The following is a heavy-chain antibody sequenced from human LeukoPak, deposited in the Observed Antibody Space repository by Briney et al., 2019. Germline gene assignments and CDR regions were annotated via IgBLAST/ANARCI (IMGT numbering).Heavy chain of an antibody. Sequence: GASVKVSCKTSGYTFTGYYMHWVRQASGQGLEWMGWINPNSGGTNYAQKFQDRVTMTRDTSISTAYMELTRLRSDDTAVYYCARDAKLSNYMDVWGKGTTVTVSS. D-gene: IGHD4-23*01. V-gene: IGHV1-2*02. CDR2: INPNSGGT. CDR1: GYTFTGYY. J-gene: IGHJ6*03. CDR3: ARDAKLSNYMDV.